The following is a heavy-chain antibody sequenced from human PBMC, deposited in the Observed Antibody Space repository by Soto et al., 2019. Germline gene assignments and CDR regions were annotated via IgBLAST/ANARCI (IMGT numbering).Heavy chain of an antibody. J-gene: IGHJ6*02. CDR1: GVTFSSYS. V-gene: IGHV1-69*13. D-gene: IGHD3-22*01. CDR2: IIPIFGTA. Sequence: SVKVSCKASGVTFSSYSISWVRQAPGQGLEWMGGIIPIFGTANYAQKFQGRVTITADESTSTAYMELSSLRSEDTAVYYCARDRAYYYDSSGYYGHGSYYYYGMDVWGQGTTVTVSS. CDR3: ARDRAYYYDSSGYYGHGSYYYYGMDV.